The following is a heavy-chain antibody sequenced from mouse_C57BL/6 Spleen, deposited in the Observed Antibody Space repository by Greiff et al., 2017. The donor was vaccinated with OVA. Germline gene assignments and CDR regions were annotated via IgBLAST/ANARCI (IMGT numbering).Heavy chain of an antibody. CDR2: ISGGGGNT. CDR3: ARLYYDYDGGDAMDY. CDR1: GFTFSSYT. J-gene: IGHJ4*01. V-gene: IGHV5-9*01. D-gene: IGHD2-4*01. Sequence: EVQLVESGGGLVKPGGSLKLSCAASGFTFSSYTMSWVRQTPEKRLEWVATISGGGGNTYYPDSVKGRFTISRDNAKNTLYLQMSSLRSEDTALYYCARLYYDYDGGDAMDYWGQGTSVTVSS.